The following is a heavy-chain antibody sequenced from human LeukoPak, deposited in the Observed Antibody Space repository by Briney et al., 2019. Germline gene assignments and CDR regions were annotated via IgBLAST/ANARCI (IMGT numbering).Heavy chain of an antibody. D-gene: IGHD6-13*01. Sequence: GGSLRLSCAASGFTFSSYSMNWVRQAPGKGLEWVSSISSSSSYIYYADSVKGRFTISRDNAKNSLYLQMNSLGVEDTAVYYCARVGAPGTAGYWGQGTLVTVSS. CDR3: ARVGAPGTAGY. CDR2: ISSSSSYI. J-gene: IGHJ4*02. V-gene: IGHV3-21*01. CDR1: GFTFSSYS.